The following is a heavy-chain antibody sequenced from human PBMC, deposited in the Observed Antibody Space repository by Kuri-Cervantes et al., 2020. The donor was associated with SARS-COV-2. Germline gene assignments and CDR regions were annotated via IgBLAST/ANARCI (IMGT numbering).Heavy chain of an antibody. D-gene: IGHD2-2*01. CDR2: ISSSSSYI. CDR1: GFTFSSYA. Sequence: GGSLRLSCAASGFTFSSYAMNWVRQAPGKGLEWVSSISSSSSYIYYADSVKGRFTISRDNAKNSLYLQMNSLRAEDTAVYYCARSRGGGYCSSTSCYAGFDAFDIWGQGTMVTVSS. J-gene: IGHJ3*02. V-gene: IGHV3-21*01. CDR3: ARSRGGGYCSSTSCYAGFDAFDI.